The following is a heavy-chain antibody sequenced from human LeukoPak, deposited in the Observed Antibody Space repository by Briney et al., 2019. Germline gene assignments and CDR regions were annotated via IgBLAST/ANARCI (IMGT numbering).Heavy chain of an antibody. D-gene: IGHD6-19*01. CDR2: IYYSGST. CDR1: GGSISSSSYY. J-gene: IGHJ4*02. Sequence: SETLSLTCTVSGGSISSSSYYWGWIRQPPGTGLEWIGYIYYSGSTNYNPSLKSRVTISVDTSKNQFSLKLSSVTAADTAVYYCARVLLSSGWYYFDYWGQGTLVTVSS. V-gene: IGHV4-61*05. CDR3: ARVLLSSGWYYFDY.